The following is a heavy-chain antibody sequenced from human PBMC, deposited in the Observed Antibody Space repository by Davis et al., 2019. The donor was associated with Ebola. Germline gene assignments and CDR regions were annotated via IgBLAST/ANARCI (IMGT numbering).Heavy chain of an antibody. CDR3: AKGRASGGYFDY. CDR1: GFTFSSYA. Sequence: GESLKISCAASGFTFSSYAMSWVRQAPGKGLEWVSAISGSGGSTYYPDSVKGRFTISRDNSKNTLYPQMNSLRAEDTAVYYFAKGRASGGYFDYWGQGTLVTVSS. V-gene: IGHV3-23*01. D-gene: IGHD3-10*01. CDR2: ISGSGGST. J-gene: IGHJ4*02.